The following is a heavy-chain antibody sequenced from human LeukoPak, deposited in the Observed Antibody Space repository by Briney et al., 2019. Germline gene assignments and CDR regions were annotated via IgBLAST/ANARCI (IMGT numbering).Heavy chain of an antibody. CDR3: ARGGYYYDRSGYYSTQPVDD. D-gene: IGHD3-22*01. V-gene: IGHV4-59*01. CDR2: IYYSGST. J-gene: IGHJ4*02. Sequence: SETLSLTCTVSGGSISSYYWSWIRQPPGKGLEWIGYIYYSGSTNYNPSLKSRVTISVDTSKNQFSLKLSSVTAADTAVYYCARGGYYYDRSGYYSTQPVDDWGQGTLVTVSS. CDR1: GGSISSYY.